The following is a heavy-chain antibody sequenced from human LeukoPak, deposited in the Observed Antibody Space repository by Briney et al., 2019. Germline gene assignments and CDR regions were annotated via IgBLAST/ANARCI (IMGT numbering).Heavy chain of an antibody. Sequence: GRSLRLSCAASGFTVDDYAMHWVRQARGKGLEWVSGISWNSGSIGYADSVKGRFTISRDNAKNSLYLQMNSLRAEDTALYYCAKDMYSRSYRMYYFDYWGQGTLVTVSS. CDR3: AKDMYSRSYRMYYFDY. D-gene: IGHD1-26*01. CDR1: GFTVDDYA. V-gene: IGHV3-9*01. CDR2: ISWNSGSI. J-gene: IGHJ4*02.